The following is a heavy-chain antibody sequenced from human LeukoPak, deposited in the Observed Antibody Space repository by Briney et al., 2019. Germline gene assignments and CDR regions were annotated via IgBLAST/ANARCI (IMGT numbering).Heavy chain of an antibody. CDR2: IWYDGSNK. Sequence: GGSLRLSCAASGFTFSSYGMHWVRQAPGKGLEWVAVIWYDGSNKYYADPVKGRFTISRDNSKNTLYLQMNSLRAEDTAVYYCARDSPDSDSSGYDLFDIWGQGTMVTVSS. CDR1: GFTFSSYG. D-gene: IGHD3-22*01. CDR3: ARDSPDSDSSGYDLFDI. J-gene: IGHJ3*02. V-gene: IGHV3-33*01.